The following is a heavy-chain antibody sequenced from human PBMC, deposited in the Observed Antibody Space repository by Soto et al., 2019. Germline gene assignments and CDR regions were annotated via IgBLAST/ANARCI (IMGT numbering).Heavy chain of an antibody. Sequence: GGSLRLPVEVSGFTLSSYPVNWSRKPPGKGLEWVAVISFDGSSKYYADSVKGRFTISRDNSKNTLYLQMNSLRDEDTAVYYCARGLTGYSGYGMDVWGQGTTVTVSS. V-gene: IGHV3-30*04. D-gene: IGHD5-12*01. CDR1: GFTLSSYP. CDR3: ARGLTGYSGYGMDV. CDR2: ISFDGSSK. J-gene: IGHJ6*02.